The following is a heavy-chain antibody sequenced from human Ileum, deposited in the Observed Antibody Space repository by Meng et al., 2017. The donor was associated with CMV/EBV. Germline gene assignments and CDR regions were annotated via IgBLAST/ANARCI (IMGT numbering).Heavy chain of an antibody. Sequence: GGSLRLSCAASGFIFSTYEFNWVRQAPGKGLEWVSYISFSGDVIQYGESVKGRFTMSRDNVKNSLYLQMNSLRAEDTAVYYCTIRLPDKGYDWWGQGTLVTVSS. CDR1: GFIFSTYE. J-gene: IGHJ4*02. CDR3: TIRLPDKGYDW. D-gene: IGHD5-12*01. CDR2: ISFSGDVI. V-gene: IGHV3-48*03.